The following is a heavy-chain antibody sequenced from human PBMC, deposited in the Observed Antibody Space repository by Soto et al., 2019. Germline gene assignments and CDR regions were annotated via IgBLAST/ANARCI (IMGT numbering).Heavy chain of an antibody. J-gene: IGHJ4*02. CDR2: IIPILGIA. V-gene: IGHV1-69*02. D-gene: IGHD6-19*01. Sequence: ASVKVSCKASGGTFSSYTISWVRQAPGQGLEWMGRIIPILGIANYAQKFQGRVTITRDTSASTAYMELSSLRSEDTAVYYCARGSRGGPFDYGGRETLVTVSS. CDR1: GGTFSSYT. CDR3: ARGSRGGPFDY.